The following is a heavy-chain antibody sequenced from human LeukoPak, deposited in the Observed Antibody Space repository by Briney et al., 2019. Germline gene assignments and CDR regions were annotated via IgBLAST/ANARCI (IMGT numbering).Heavy chain of an antibody. J-gene: IGHJ5*02. D-gene: IGHD3-10*01. V-gene: IGHV1-8*01. CDR2: MNPKSGET. Sequence: ASVKVSCKASGYTFTTYDINWVRQTPGQGLEWMGWMNPKSGETGYVQKFQGRVTMTRNTSIGTAYMELSSLKSEDTAVYYCTRDHPDSMVRGVGDLWGQGTLVTVSS. CDR1: GYTFTTYD. CDR3: TRDHPDSMVRGVGDL.